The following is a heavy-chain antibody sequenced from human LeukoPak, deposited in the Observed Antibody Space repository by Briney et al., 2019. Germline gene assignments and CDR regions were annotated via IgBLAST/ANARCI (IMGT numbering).Heavy chain of an antibody. Sequence: SETLSLTCTVSGGSISSYYWGWIRQPPGKGLEWIGSIYYSGSTYYNPSLKSRVTISVDTSKNQFSLKLSSVTAADTAVYYCARRLLGVWGSYVDYWGQGTLVTVSS. CDR3: ARRLLGVWGSYVDY. CDR1: GGSISSYY. J-gene: IGHJ4*02. CDR2: IYYSGST. V-gene: IGHV4-39*01. D-gene: IGHD3-16*01.